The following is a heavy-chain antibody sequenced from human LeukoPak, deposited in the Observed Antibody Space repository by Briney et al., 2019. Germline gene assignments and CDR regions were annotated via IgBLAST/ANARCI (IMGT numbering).Heavy chain of an antibody. V-gene: IGHV3-7*01. CDR2: IKEDRTAD. D-gene: IGHD1-1*01. CDR1: GFSVRDFW. Sequence: GGSLRLSCAASGFSVRDFWMAWVRQAPGKGLEWVAHIKEDRTADYYVDSVKGRFSISKDDGKNSLHLQMNSLRVEDTAVYYCVRGGWELDYWGQGTLVTVSS. J-gene: IGHJ4*02. CDR3: VRGGWELDY.